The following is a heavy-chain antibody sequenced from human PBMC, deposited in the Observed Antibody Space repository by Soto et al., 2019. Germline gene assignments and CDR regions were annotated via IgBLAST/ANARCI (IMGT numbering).Heavy chain of an antibody. V-gene: IGHV2-5*01. CDR2: IYWNDDK. Sequence: GSGPTLVNPTQTLTLTGTFSGFSLSTSGVGVGWIRQPPGKALEWLALIYWNDDKRYSPSLKSRLTITKDTSKNQVVLTMTNMDPVDTATYYCAHSRSYHRGTSYYYGSGSPDPFDYWGQGTLVTVSS. D-gene: IGHD3-10*01. CDR3: AHSRSYHRGTSYYYGSGSPDPFDY. J-gene: IGHJ4*02. CDR1: GFSLSTSGVG.